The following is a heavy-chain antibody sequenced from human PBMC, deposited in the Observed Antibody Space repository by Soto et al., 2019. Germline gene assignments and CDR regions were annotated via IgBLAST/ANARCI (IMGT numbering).Heavy chain of an antibody. V-gene: IGHV3-23*01. CDR2: ISGSGAST. Sequence: GGSLRFSCAASVFTFNSYSMSWVRQAPGKGLQCVSGISGSGASTYFADSVRGRFTISRDNSKNTTYLQMNSMRAEDTAVYYGAKTARYSNSWFADWGQGTMVTVSS. J-gene: IGHJ4*02. CDR3: AKTARYSNSWFAD. CDR1: VFTFNSYS. D-gene: IGHD6-13*01.